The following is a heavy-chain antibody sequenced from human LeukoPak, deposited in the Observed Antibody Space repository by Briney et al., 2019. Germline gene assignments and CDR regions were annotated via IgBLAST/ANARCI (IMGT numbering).Heavy chain of an antibody. CDR1: GFPFSSYS. Sequence: GSLRLSCAASGFPFSSYSMNWVRQAPGKGLEWVSSISSSSSYIYYGDSVKGRFTISRDTPNNSLYLQMTSLRAEDTAVYYCASYYYDSSGYRADYAMDVWGQGTTVTVSS. CDR2: ISSSSSYI. J-gene: IGHJ6*02. CDR3: ASYYYDSSGYRADYAMDV. D-gene: IGHD3-22*01. V-gene: IGHV3-21*01.